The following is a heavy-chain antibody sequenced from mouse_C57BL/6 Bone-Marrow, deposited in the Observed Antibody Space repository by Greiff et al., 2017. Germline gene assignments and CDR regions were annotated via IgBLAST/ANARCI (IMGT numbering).Heavy chain of an antibody. J-gene: IGHJ1*03. CDR2: IYPGDGDT. V-gene: IGHV1-82*01. CDR3: ARKGELTGTFWYFDV. D-gene: IGHD4-1*01. CDR1: GYAFSSSW. Sequence: VQLQESGPELVKPGASVKISCKASGYAFSSSWMNWVKQRPGKGLEWIGRIYPGDGDTNYNGKFKGKATLTADKSSSTAYMQLSSLTSEDSAVYFCARKGELTGTFWYFDVWGTGTTLTVSS.